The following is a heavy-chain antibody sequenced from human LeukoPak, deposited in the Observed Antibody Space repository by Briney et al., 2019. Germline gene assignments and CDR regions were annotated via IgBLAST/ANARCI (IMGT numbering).Heavy chain of an antibody. D-gene: IGHD2-21*02. Sequence: PGGSLRLSCAASGFTFSSYGMHWVRQAPGKGLEWVAVISYDGSNKYYADSVKGRFTISRDNSKNTLYLQMNSLRVEDTAIYYYAKDPSPYCGGDCYFDCWGQGTLVTVSS. V-gene: IGHV3-30*18. CDR2: ISYDGSNK. CDR3: AKDPSPYCGGDCYFDC. J-gene: IGHJ4*02. CDR1: GFTFSSYG.